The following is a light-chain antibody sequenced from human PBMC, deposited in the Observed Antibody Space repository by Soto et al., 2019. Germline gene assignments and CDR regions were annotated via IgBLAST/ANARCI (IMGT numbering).Light chain of an antibody. Sequence: EIVLTQSPITLSLSPGERATLSCRASQSVSSNLAWYQQKPDQAPRLLIYGASTRATGIPARFSGSGSGTEFTLTISSLQSEDFAVYYCQQYNNWPPSITFGQGTRLEIK. CDR2: GAS. V-gene: IGKV3D-15*01. CDR3: QQYNNWPPSIT. J-gene: IGKJ5*01. CDR1: QSVSSN.